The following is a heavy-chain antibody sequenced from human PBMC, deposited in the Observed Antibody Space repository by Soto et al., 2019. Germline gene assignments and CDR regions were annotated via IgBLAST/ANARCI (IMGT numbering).Heavy chain of an antibody. CDR2: ISGSGGST. CDR1: GFTFSSYA. J-gene: IGHJ5*02. V-gene: IGHV3-23*01. CDR3: AKVETSVLRYFDWLVWFDP. Sequence: EVQLLESGGGLVQPGGSLRLSCAASGFTFSSYAMSWVRQAPGKGLEWVSAISGSGGSTYYADSVQGRFTISRDNSKNTLYLKMNSLRAEDTAVYYCAKVETSVLRYFDWLVWFDPWGQGTLVTVSS. D-gene: IGHD3-9*01.